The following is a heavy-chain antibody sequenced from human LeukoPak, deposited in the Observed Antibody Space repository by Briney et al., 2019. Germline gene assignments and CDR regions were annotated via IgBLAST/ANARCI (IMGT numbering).Heavy chain of an antibody. J-gene: IGHJ3*02. D-gene: IGHD2-15*01. CDR2: IYTSGST. CDR1: GGSISSYY. V-gene: IGHV4-4*07. CDR3: ARDLRRWWASAFDI. Sequence: TSETLSLTCPVSGGSISSYYWSWIRQPAGKGLEWIGRIYTSGSTNYNPSLKSRVTMSVDTSKNQFSLKLSSATAADTAVYYCARDLRRWWASAFDIWGQGTMVTVSS.